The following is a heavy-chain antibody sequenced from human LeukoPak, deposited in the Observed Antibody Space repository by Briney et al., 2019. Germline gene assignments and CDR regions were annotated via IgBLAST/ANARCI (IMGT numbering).Heavy chain of an antibody. V-gene: IGHV3-7*01. CDR2: IKQDGSEK. D-gene: IGHD6-13*01. Sequence: PGGSLRLSCAVSGFSVSGYRMTWVRQAPGKGLEWVANIKQDGSEKNYVDSVKGRFTISRDNDENSLFLQMNSLRVEDTAVYYCAREWQGGIAAAGTRIEGDYWGQGTLVGVSS. CDR1: GFSVSGYR. CDR3: AREWQGGIAAAGTRIEGDY. J-gene: IGHJ4*02.